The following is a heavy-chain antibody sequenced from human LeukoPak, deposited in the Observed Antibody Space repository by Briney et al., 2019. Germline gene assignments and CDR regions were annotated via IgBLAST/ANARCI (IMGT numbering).Heavy chain of an antibody. CDR2: IDSDGTST. J-gene: IGHJ4*02. CDR1: GFTFSSGL. CDR3: ARMWGNRGWGFGY. Sequence: GGSLRLSCAASGFTFSSGLMHWVRQTPGKGLVWVSRIDSDGTSTTYADSVKGRFAISRDNAKNTLYLQINSLRDEDTAVYYSARMWGNRGWGFGYWGQGTLVTVSS. V-gene: IGHV3-74*01. D-gene: IGHD3-16*01.